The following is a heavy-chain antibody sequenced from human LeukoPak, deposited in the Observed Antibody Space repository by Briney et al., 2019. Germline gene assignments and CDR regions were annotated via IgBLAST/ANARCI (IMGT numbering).Heavy chain of an antibody. Sequence: GGSLRLSCAASGFTFSSYSMNWVRQAPGKGLEWVSSISSSSSYIYYADSVKGRFTISRDNSKNTLYLQMNSLRVEDTALYYCAREMTTVVGKNFDYWGQGTLVTVSS. CDR1: GFTFSSYS. V-gene: IGHV3-21*01. J-gene: IGHJ4*02. D-gene: IGHD4-23*01. CDR3: AREMTTVVGKNFDY. CDR2: ISSSSSYI.